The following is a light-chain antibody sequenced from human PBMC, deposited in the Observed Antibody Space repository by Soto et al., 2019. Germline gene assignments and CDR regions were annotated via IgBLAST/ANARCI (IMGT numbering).Light chain of an antibody. V-gene: IGKV3-15*01. Sequence: EIVMTQSPATVPASPGERVTLSCRASQSVNSDLAWYQQTPGQAPRPLIYDASTRAAGVPARFSGSGSGTEFTLTISSLQSEDFALYYCQQTLSRPYSIGQGTKLEI. CDR1: QSVNSD. J-gene: IGKJ2*01. CDR3: QQTLSRPYS. CDR2: DAS.